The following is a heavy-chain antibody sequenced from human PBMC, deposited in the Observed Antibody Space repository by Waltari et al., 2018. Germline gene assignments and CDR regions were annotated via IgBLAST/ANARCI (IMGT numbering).Heavy chain of an antibody. CDR1: GGSFSGYY. V-gene: IGHV4-34*01. Sequence: QVQLQQWGAGLLKPSETLSLTCAVYGGSFSGYYWSWIRQPPGKGLEWIGEINHSGSTNYNPSLKSRVTVSVDTSKNQFSLKLSSGTAADTAVYYCARGRSYDFWSGYLNWGQGTLVTVSS. CDR2: INHSGST. D-gene: IGHD3-3*01. CDR3: ARGRSYDFWSGYLN. J-gene: IGHJ4*02.